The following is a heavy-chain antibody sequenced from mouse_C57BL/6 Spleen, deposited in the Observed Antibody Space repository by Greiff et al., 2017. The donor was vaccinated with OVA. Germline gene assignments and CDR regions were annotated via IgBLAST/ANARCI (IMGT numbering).Heavy chain of an antibody. CDR1: GYTFTSYW. CDR2: IDPSDSET. J-gene: IGHJ2*01. Sequence: QVQLQQPGAELVRPGSSVKLSCKASGYTFTSYWMHWVKQRPIQGLEWIGNIDPSDSETHYNQKFKDKANLTVDKSSSTAYMQRSSLTSEYSAVYYCASSIYYYGSPDYWGQGTTLTVSS. CDR3: ASSIYYYGSPDY. D-gene: IGHD1-1*01. V-gene: IGHV1-52*01.